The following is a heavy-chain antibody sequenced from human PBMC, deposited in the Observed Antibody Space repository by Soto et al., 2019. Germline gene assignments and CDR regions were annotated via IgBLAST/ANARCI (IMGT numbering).Heavy chain of an antibody. CDR2: ISHDGSNT. CDR1: GFTFSSYG. J-gene: IGHJ6*02. Sequence: QVQLVESGGGVVQPGRSLRLSCAASGFTFSSYGMHWVRQAPGKGLEWVTVISHDGSNTYYADSVKGRFTISRDNSKNTLYLQMSSLRVEDTAVYYCAKTLGAMEIFYYYGMDVWGQGTTVTVSS. CDR3: AKTLGAMEIFYYYGMDV. V-gene: IGHV3-30*18. D-gene: IGHD3-16*01.